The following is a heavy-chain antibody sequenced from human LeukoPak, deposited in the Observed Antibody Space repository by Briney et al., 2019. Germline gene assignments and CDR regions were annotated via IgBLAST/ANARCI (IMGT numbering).Heavy chain of an antibody. CDR1: GYSFIHFY. Sequence: GESLQISCKLSGYSFIHFYIGWVRQVTGKGLEWMAIVHPGDSETRYSPSFQGQVTISVDKSINTAYLQWSSLKASDTAMYYCARRSAIGWSFDYWGQGTLVTVSS. D-gene: IGHD6-19*01. V-gene: IGHV5-51*01. CDR3: ARRSAIGWSFDY. J-gene: IGHJ4*02. CDR2: VHPGDSET.